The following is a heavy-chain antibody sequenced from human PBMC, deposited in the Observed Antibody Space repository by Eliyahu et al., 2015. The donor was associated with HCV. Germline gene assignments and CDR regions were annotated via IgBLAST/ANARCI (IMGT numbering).Heavy chain of an antibody. CDR1: GFTFSNYA. V-gene: IGHV3-64D*08. J-gene: IGHJ4*02. D-gene: IGHD5-12*01. CDR3: VKAHTQWGYTYGYFDY. CDR2: ISTNGGST. Sequence: EVQLVESGGGLVQPGGSLRLSCSASGFTFSNYAMHWVRQAPGKGLGSVSSISTNGGSTDYAGSVKGRFTISRDNSKNTLYLQMSSLRTEDTAMYYCVKAHTQWGYTYGYFDYWGQGTLVTVSS.